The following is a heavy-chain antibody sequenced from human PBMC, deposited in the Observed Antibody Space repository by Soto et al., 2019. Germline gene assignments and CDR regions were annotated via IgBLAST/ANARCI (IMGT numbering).Heavy chain of an antibody. D-gene: IGHD3-16*01. CDR3: ARLIGNSWLDS. V-gene: IGHV6-1*01. Sequence: SQTLSLTCAISGDSVSSNSATWDWIRQSPLRGLEWLGRTYYRSKWSNDYAVSVKGRITINPDTSNNQFSLHLNSVTPDDTAVYYCARLIGNSWLDSWGQGTLVTVYS. CDR1: GDSVSSNSAT. J-gene: IGHJ5*01. CDR2: TYYRSKWSN.